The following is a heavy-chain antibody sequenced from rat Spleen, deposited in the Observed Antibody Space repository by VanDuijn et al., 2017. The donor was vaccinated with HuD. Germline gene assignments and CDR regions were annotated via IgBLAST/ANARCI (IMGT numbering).Heavy chain of an antibody. CDR1: GFTFNNYW. CDR3: TRMRHYFDY. CDR2: ITNTGGST. Sequence: EVQLVESGGGLVQPGRSLKLSCVASGFTFNNYWMTWIRQAPGKGLEWVASITNTGGSTYYLDSVKGRFTISRDNAKNTLYLQMNSLRSEDTATYYCTRMRHYFDYWGQGVMVTVSS. V-gene: IGHV5-31*01. J-gene: IGHJ2*01.